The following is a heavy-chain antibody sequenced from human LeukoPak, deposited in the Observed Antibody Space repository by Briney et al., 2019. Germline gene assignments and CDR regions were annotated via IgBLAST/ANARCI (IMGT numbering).Heavy chain of an antibody. CDR3: AKSDHGFWTGYKK. Sequence: GGSLRLSCAASGFTFSSYAVSWVRQAPGKGLEWVSSISGSGVATYYADSVRGRFTISRDNSKSTLYLQMNSPRADDTAVYYCAKSDHGFWTGYKKWGQGTLVTVSS. CDR1: GFTFSSYA. J-gene: IGHJ4*02. V-gene: IGHV3-23*01. CDR2: ISGSGVAT. D-gene: IGHD3/OR15-3a*01.